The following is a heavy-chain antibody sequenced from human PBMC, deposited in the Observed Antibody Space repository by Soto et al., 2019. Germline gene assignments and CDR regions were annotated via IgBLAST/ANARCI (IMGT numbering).Heavy chain of an antibody. CDR3: ARERGYYGSDAFDI. D-gene: IGHD3-22*01. Sequence: QVQLVQSGAEVKKPGASVKVSCKASGYTFTGYYMHWVRQAPGQGLEWMGWINPNSGGTNYAQKFQGWGTMTRDTSISTAYMELSRLRSDDTAVDYCARERGYYGSDAFDIWGQGTMVTVSS. CDR1: GYTFTGYY. V-gene: IGHV1-2*04. J-gene: IGHJ3*02. CDR2: INPNSGGT.